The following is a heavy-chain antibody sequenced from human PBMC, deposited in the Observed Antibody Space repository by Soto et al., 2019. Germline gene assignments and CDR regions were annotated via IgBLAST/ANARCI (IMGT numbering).Heavy chain of an antibody. CDR2: LYDLDGS. CDR3: ATWHEREHAYDV. D-gene: IGHD1-1*01. CDR1: GCTISGKKY. V-gene: IGHV3-53*01. Sequence: DVQLVESGGGLIQPGESLRLSCAAFGCTISGKKYVAWVRQAPGKGLEWVSALYDLDGSFYAASVKGRFTTSSDSAKTTVYLQMNELRPDDTAVYYCATWHEREHAYDVWGQGRTVTVSS. J-gene: IGHJ3*01.